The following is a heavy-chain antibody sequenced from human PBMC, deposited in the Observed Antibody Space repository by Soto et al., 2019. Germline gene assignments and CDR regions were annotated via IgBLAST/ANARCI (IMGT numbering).Heavy chain of an antibody. J-gene: IGHJ4*02. Sequence: QVQLVQSGAEVKKPGSSVRVSCKASGGTLNSYTISWVRQAPGQGLEWMGGIIPVFGTTDYAQKFQGRVTITADQSTGTAYLDLCSLRAEETAIYYCSISNSYGRGDFWGQGTLVTVSS. CDR2: IIPVFGTT. CDR1: GGTLNSYT. D-gene: IGHD4-17*01. V-gene: IGHV1-69*01. CDR3: SISNSYGRGDF.